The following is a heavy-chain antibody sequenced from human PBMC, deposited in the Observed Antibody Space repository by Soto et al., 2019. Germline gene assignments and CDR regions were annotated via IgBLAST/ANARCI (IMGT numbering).Heavy chain of an antibody. Sequence: SETLSLTCAVYGGSFSGYYWSWIRQPPGKGLEWIGEINHSGSTNYNPSLKSRVTISVDTSKNQFSLKLSSVTAADTAVYYCARTIPAAIPNWFDPWGQGTLVTVSS. J-gene: IGHJ5*02. CDR3: ARTIPAAIPNWFDP. CDR2: INHSGST. CDR1: GGSFSGYY. D-gene: IGHD2-2*01. V-gene: IGHV4-34*01.